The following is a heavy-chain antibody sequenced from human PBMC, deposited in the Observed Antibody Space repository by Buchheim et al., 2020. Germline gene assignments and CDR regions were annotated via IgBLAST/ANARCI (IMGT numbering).Heavy chain of an antibody. V-gene: IGHV3-23*01. CDR2: ISTSGGSS. Sequence: QLLESGGGSVQPGGSLRLSCVASGFTFSSYAMSWVRQAPGKGREWVSGISTSGGSSHYADSVRGRFTISRDNSKTTAYLPVNSLRAEDTAIYYCAKDLGLVVINGFDYWGQGTL. D-gene: IGHD3-22*01. J-gene: IGHJ4*02. CDR3: AKDLGLVVINGFDY. CDR1: GFTFSSYA.